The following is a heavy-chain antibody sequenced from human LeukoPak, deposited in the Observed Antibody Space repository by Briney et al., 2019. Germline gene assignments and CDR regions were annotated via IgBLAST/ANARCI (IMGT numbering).Heavy chain of an antibody. D-gene: IGHD2-21*01. Sequence: PGGSLRLSCAASGFTLTIHAVEWGRQARGKGLERVAVTDGSNKFYSDAVRGRFTISGYTSTNTIYLQMNSLRPEDTAMYYCAKDLIAGPPDYFASWGQGTLVSVSS. V-gene: IGHV3-30-3*02. CDR2: TDGSNK. CDR1: GFTLTIHA. J-gene: IGHJ4*02. CDR3: AKDLIAGPPDYFAS.